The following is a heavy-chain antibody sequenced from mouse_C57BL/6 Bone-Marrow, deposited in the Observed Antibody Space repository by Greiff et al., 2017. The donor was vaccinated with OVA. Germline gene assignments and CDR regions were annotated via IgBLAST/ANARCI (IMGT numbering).Heavy chain of an antibody. D-gene: IGHD2-5*01. Sequence: QVQLQQSGAELVKPGASVKMSCKASGYTFTSYWITWVKQRPGQGLEWIGDIYPGSGSTNYNEKFKSKATLTVDTSSSTAYMQLSSLTSEDSAVYYCATYSNYEYYYAMDYWGQGTSVTVSS. V-gene: IGHV1-55*01. CDR2: IYPGSGST. J-gene: IGHJ4*01. CDR3: ATYSNYEYYYAMDY. CDR1: GYTFTSYW.